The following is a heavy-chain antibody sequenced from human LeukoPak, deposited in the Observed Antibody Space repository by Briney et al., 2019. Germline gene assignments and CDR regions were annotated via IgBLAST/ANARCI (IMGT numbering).Heavy chain of an antibody. Sequence: GGSLRLPCAGSGLTLSRYSMHWVRQAPGKGLEWVSYISRTSSSITYADSVEGRFTISRDNAKNSLYLHMNSLRADDTAVYYCARDQGGEGTDYWGQGTLVTVSS. J-gene: IGHJ4*02. D-gene: IGHD3-16*01. CDR2: ISRTSSSI. CDR1: GLTLSRYS. CDR3: ARDQGGEGTDY. V-gene: IGHV3-48*01.